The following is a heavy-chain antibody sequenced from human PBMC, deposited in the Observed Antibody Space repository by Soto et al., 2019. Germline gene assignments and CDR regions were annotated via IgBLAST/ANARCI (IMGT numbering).Heavy chain of an antibody. D-gene: IGHD3-3*02. V-gene: IGHV3-30*18. CDR2: ISYDGSNK. J-gene: IGHJ6*02. CDR1: GFTFSSYG. CDR3: AKDILISGEYYYDGMDV. Sequence: GGSLRLSCAASGFTFSSYGMHWVRQAPGKGLEWVAVISYDGSNKYYADSVKGRFTISRDNSKNTLYLQMNSLRAEDTAVYYCAKDILISGEYYYDGMDVWGQGTTVTVSS.